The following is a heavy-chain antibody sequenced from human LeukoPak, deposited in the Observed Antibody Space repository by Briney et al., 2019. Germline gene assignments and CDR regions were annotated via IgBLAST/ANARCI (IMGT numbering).Heavy chain of an antibody. CDR3: ARAGGYCSGGSCYSYYYYYYYMDV. J-gene: IGHJ6*03. Sequence: GASVKVSCKASGYTFTSYYMHWVRQAPGQGLEWMGIINPSGGSTSYAQKFQGRVTITADKSTSTAYMELSSLRSEDTAVYYCARAGGYCSGGSCYSYYYYYYYMDVWGKGTTVTVSS. D-gene: IGHD2-15*01. CDR1: GYTFTSYY. V-gene: IGHV1-46*01. CDR2: INPSGGST.